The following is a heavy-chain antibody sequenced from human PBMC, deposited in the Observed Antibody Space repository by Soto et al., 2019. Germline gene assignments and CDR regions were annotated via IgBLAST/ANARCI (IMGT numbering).Heavy chain of an antibody. J-gene: IGHJ6*02. CDR1: GGTFSSYG. V-gene: IGHV1-69*01. CDR3: ARDTLLLELGDYHYYGLDV. Sequence: QVQLVQSGAEVKKPGSSVKVSCKLSGGTFSSYGVSWVRQVPGQGLEWIGGIIPIFGRTNYAQRFQGRVTITAAESTRTAYLDLSSVNFGDSAVDYCARDTLLLELGDYHYYGLDVWGQGTTVIVSS. CDR2: IIPIFGRT. D-gene: IGHD1-7*01.